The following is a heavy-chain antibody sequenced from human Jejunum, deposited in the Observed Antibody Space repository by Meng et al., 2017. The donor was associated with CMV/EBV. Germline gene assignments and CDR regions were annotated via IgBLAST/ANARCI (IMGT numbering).Heavy chain of an antibody. CDR1: GDSFNSPDYY. CDR3: ARSPYSGSALPFFDY. Sequence: HGQLQWSRPGLVQPPQTLSTTCTVSGDSFNSPDYYWSWIRQPPEKGLEWIGYIYYSGSTYYNPSLKSRVSISGDTSNKQFSLKLTSVTAADTAVYYCARSPYSGSALPFFDYWGQGSLVTVSS. J-gene: IGHJ4*02. V-gene: IGHV4-30-4*01. CDR2: IYYSGST. D-gene: IGHD1-26*01.